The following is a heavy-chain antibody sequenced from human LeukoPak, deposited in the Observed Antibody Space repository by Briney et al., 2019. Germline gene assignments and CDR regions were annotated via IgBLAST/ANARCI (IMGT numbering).Heavy chain of an antibody. CDR2: ISFDGSNK. CDR3: ARQRFLEWLLDY. V-gene: IGHV3-30*04. Sequence: PGRSLRLSCAASGFTFTNYAMHWVRQAPGRGLEWVAVISFDGSNKYYADSVRGRFSISRDNAANSLYLQVNSLRAEDTAMYYCARQRFLEWLLDYWGQGTLVTVSS. CDR1: GFTFTNYA. D-gene: IGHD3-3*01. J-gene: IGHJ4*02.